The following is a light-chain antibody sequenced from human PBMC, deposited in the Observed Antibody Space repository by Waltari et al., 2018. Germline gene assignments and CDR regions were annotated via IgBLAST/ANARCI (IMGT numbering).Light chain of an antibody. CDR1: SSGVGHNYF. J-gene: IGLJ2*01. V-gene: IGLV2-23*01. Sequence: QSALTQPASVSGSPGQSITISCTGTSSGVGHNYFVSWYQHHPGKAPKLIIYEGSKRPSGISNRFSGFRAGNMASLTISGLQAEDEADYYCCSYATYSPVLLGGWTKLTVL. CDR2: EGS. CDR3: CSYATYSPVL.